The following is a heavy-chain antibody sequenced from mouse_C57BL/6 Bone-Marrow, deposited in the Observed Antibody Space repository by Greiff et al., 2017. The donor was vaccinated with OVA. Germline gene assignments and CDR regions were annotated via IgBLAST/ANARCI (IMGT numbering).Heavy chain of an antibody. J-gene: IGHJ2*01. Sequence: QVQLKQPGAELVKPGASVKLSCKASGYTFTSYWMHWVKQRPGQGLEWIGMIHPNSGSTNYNEKFKSKATLTVDTSSSTAYMQLSSLTSEDSAVYYCARGSAYNSNYYYDYWDQGTTLTVSS. CDR1: GYTFTSYW. V-gene: IGHV1-64*01. D-gene: IGHD2-5*01. CDR2: IHPNSGST. CDR3: ARGSAYNSNYYYDY.